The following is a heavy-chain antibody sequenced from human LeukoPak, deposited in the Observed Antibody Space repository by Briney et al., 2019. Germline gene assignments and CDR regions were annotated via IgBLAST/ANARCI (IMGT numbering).Heavy chain of an antibody. CDR1: GFTFSSYA. CDR2: ISGSGGST. V-gene: IGHV3-23*01. J-gene: IGHJ4*02. D-gene: IGHD6-19*01. CDR3: AGALAVAGTFDY. Sequence: GGSLRLSCAASGFTFSSYAMSWVRQAPGKGLEWVSAISGSGGSTYYADSVKGRFTISRDNSKNTLYLQMNSLRAVDTAVYYCAGALAVAGTFDYWGQGTLVTVSS.